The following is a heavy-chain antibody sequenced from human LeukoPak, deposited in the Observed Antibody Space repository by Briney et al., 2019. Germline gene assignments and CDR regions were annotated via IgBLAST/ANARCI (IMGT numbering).Heavy chain of an antibody. V-gene: IGHV3-11*04. CDR1: GFTFSDYY. J-gene: IGHJ4*02. D-gene: IGHD2-21*01. Sequence: PGGSLRLSCAASGFTFSDYYMSWIRQAPGKGLEWVAYISSSRSTIYYADSVKGRFTISRDNVKNSLYLQMNSLRAEDTAVYYCARGWGSLYYFDYWGQGTLVTVSS. CDR2: ISSSRSTI. CDR3: ARGWGSLYYFDY.